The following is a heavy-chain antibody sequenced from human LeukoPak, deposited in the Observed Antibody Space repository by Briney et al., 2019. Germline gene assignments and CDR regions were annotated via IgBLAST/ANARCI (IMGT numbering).Heavy chain of an antibody. D-gene: IGHD6-13*01. CDR2: INPNSGGT. J-gene: IGHJ4*02. CDR1: GYTFTDYY. Sequence: ASVKVSCKASGYTFTDYYIHWMRQAPGQGLEWIGWINPNSGGTNYAQRFQGRVTMARDTSIRTAYMEVSGLTYDDTAVFYCARFYSSTWQFDYWGQGTLATVSS. CDR3: ARFYSSTWQFDY. V-gene: IGHV1-2*02.